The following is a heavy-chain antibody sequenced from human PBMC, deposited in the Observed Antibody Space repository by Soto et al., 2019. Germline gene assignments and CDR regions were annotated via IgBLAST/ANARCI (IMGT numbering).Heavy chain of an antibody. J-gene: IGHJ4*02. CDR3: ARGRYGDY. V-gene: IGHV1-18*01. Sequence: ASVKVSCKASGGTFSSYAFSWVRQAPGQGLEWMGWISPLFDTTDYAQKFQGRVMVTRDTSTSTAYMELRSLISDDTAVYYCARGRYGDYWGQGALVTVSS. CDR2: ISPLFDTT. CDR1: GGTFSSYA. D-gene: IGHD1-1*01.